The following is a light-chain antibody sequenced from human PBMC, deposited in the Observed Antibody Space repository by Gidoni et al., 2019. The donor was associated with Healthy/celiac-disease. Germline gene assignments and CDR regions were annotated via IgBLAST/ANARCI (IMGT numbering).Light chain of an antibody. V-gene: IGLV3-19*01. CDR2: GKN. Sequence: SSELTQDPAVSVALGQTVRITCQGDSLRSYYASWYQQKRGKAHVLVRYGKNNRPSGIPDRFSGSSSGNTASLNITGAQAEDEADYYCNARDSSGNHLVFGTGTKVTVL. CDR1: SLRSYY. CDR3: NARDSSGNHLV. J-gene: IGLJ1*01.